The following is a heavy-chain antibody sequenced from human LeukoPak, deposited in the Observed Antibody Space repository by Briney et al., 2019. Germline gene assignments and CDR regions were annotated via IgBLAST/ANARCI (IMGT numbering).Heavy chain of an antibody. CDR1: AFTFSDYS. J-gene: IGHJ4*02. V-gene: IGHV3-48*04. CDR3: ARGPHPYTSGWYHFDY. D-gene: IGHD6-19*01. Sequence: GGSLRLSCAASAFTFSDYSMNWVRQAPGKGLEWVSYISSSGSTIYYANSVKGRFTMSRDNAKSSLYLQMTSLRVEDTAVYYCARGPHPYTSGWYHFDYWGQGTLVTVSS. CDR2: ISSSGSTI.